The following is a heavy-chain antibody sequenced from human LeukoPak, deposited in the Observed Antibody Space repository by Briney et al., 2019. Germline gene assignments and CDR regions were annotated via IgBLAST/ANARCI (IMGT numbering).Heavy chain of an antibody. J-gene: IGHJ4*02. CDR1: GFTFSSYA. CDR3: AAGWYSGSTEY. CDR2: ISGSGGTT. V-gene: IGHV3-23*01. D-gene: IGHD1-26*01. Sequence: GGSLRLSCAASGFTFSSYAMSWVRQAPEKGLEWVSGISGSGGTTYYADSVKGRFTISRDNSKNTLYLQMNSLRAEDTAVYFCAAGWYSGSTEYWGQGTLVTVSS.